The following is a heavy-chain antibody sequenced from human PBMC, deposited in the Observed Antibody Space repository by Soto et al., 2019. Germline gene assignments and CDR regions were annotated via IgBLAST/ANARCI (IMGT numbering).Heavy chain of an antibody. CDR1: GYTFTTFA. Sequence: QVQLVQSGAEVKKPGASVRDSCKASGYTFTTFAMHWVRQTPGQRPEWMGWINAGNSDTRYSPKFQGRVTITRDTSASTAYMDLHSLTSEDTAVYYCARGYGTDYWGQGTLVTVSS. J-gene: IGHJ4*02. V-gene: IGHV1-3*01. CDR3: ARGYGTDY. CDR2: INAGNSDT. D-gene: IGHD5-18*01.